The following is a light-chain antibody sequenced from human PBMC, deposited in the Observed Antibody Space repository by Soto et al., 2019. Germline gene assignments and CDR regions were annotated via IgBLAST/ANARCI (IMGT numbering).Light chain of an antibody. Sequence: QAVVTQPPSVSGAPGQRVTISCTGSSSNIGAGYDVHWYQQLPGTAPKLLIYGDNNRPSGVPDRFSGSKSGTSASLAITGLQAEDEADYYCQSSDSSLSTSYVVFGGGTKLTVL. CDR2: GDN. CDR1: SSNIGAGYD. J-gene: IGLJ2*01. V-gene: IGLV1-40*01. CDR3: QSSDSSLSTSYVV.